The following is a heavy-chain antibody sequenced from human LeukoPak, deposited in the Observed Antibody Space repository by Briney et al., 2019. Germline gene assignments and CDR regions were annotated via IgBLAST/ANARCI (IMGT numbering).Heavy chain of an antibody. J-gene: IGHJ4*02. CDR1: GYTFTGYY. V-gene: IGHV1-2*02. CDR3: ARDPIAAAPNFDY. D-gene: IGHD6-13*01. Sequence: SVNVSCKASGYTFTGYYMHWVRQAPGQGLEWMGWINPNSGGTNYAQKFQGRVTMTRDTSISTAYMELSRLRSDDTAVYYCARDPIAAAPNFDYWGQGTLVTVSS. CDR2: INPNSGGT.